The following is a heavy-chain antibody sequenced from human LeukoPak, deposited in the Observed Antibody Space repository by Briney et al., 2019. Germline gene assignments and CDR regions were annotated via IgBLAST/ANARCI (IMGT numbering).Heavy chain of an antibody. Sequence: GGSLRLSCAASGIVFSNTAMNWARQSPGGGLEWVSAISGGGERTFYADSVKGRFTISRDNSKNMVYLQMNSLGADDTAIYYCGKDGGQYSSGPEFDPRGQGALVTVSS. CDR1: GIVFSNTA. CDR3: GKDGGQYSSGPEFDP. V-gene: IGHV3-23*01. CDR2: ISGGGERT. J-gene: IGHJ5*02. D-gene: IGHD6-19*01.